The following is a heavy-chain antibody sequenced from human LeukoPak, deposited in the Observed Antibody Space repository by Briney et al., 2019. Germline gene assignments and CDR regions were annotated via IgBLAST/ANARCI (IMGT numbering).Heavy chain of an antibody. CDR1: GFTFSSYS. Sequence: KPGGSLRLSCAASGFTFSSYSMNWVRQAPGKGLEWVSSISSSSSYIYYADSVKGRFTISRDNAKNSLYLQMNSLRAEDTAVYYCARVFRDFWSGYALDYWGQGTLVTVSS. D-gene: IGHD3-3*01. V-gene: IGHV3-21*01. CDR2: ISSSSSYI. CDR3: ARVFRDFWSGYALDY. J-gene: IGHJ4*02.